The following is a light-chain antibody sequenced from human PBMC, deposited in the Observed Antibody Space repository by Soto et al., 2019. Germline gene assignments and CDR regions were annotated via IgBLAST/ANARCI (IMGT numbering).Light chain of an antibody. CDR3: QQYGSSPT. V-gene: IGKV3-20*01. CDR2: DAS. CDR1: PSVSSSY. Sequence: EIVLTQSPDTLSLSPGERATLSCRASPSVSSSYLAWYQQKPGQAPRLLIYDASSRATGIPDRFSGSGSGTDFTLTISRLEPEDFAVYYCQQYGSSPTFGQGTKVDIK. J-gene: IGKJ1*01.